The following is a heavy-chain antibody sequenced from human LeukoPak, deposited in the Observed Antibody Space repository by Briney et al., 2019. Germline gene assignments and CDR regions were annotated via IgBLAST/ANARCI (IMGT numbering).Heavy chain of an antibody. V-gene: IGHV3-21*01. J-gene: IGHJ6*03. D-gene: IGHD5-12*01. CDR1: GFTFSSYS. Sequence: GGSLRLSCAASGFTFSSYSMNWVRQAPGKGLEWVSSISSSSSYIYYADSVKGRFTISRDNAKNSLYLQMNSLRAEDTAVYYCARGPTVATRSTHYYMDVWGKGTTVTISS. CDR3: ARGPTVATRSTHYYMDV. CDR2: ISSSSSYI.